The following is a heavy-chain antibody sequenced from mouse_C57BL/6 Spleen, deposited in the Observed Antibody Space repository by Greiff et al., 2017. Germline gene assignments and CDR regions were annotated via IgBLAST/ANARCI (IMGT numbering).Heavy chain of an antibody. D-gene: IGHD1-1*01. Sequence: QVQLQQSGAELVRPGASVTLSCKASGYTFTDYEMHWVKQTPVHGLEWIGAIDPETGGTAYNQKFKGKAILTADKSSSTAYMELRSLTSEDSAVYYCTRGRTGYFDVWGTGTTVTVSS. CDR1: GYTFTDYE. CDR3: TRGRTGYFDV. CDR2: IDPETGGT. J-gene: IGHJ1*03. V-gene: IGHV1-15*01.